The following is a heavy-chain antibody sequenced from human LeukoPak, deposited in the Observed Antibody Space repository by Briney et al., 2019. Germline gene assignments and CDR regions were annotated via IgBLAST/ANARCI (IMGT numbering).Heavy chain of an antibody. Sequence: PGGSLRLSCAASGFTFSSSMSWVRQAPGKGLEWVSAISGSGGSTYYADSVKGRFTISRDNSKNTLYLQMNSLRAEDTAVYYCAKAPHTFGGVIAALDYWGQGTLVTVSS. CDR2: ISGSGGST. J-gene: IGHJ4*02. CDR1: GFTFSSS. V-gene: IGHV3-23*01. D-gene: IGHD3-16*02. CDR3: AKAPHTFGGVIAALDY.